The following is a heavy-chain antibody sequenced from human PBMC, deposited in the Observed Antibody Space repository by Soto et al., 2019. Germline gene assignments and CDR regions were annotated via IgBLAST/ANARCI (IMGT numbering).Heavy chain of an antibody. CDR3: ARHTAGARYYYYYMDV. Sequence: SETLSLTCAVYGGSFSGYYWSWIRQPPGKGLEWIGYIYYSGSTNYNPSLKSRVTISVDTSKNQFSLKLSSVTAADTAVYYCARHTAGARYYYYYMDVWGKGTTVTVSS. CDR1: GGSFSGYY. J-gene: IGHJ6*03. D-gene: IGHD5-18*01. CDR2: IYYSGST. V-gene: IGHV4-59*08.